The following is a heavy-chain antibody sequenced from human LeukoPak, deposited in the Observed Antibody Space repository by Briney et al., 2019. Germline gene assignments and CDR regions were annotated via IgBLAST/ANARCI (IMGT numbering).Heavy chain of an antibody. D-gene: IGHD5-18*01. CDR1: GFTFTYA. J-gene: IGHJ3*02. CDR3: AKLTAMALLSAFDI. Sequence: GGSLRLSCAASGFTFTYAMNWVRQAPGKGLEWVSTISGSGGTTYYADSVKGRFTISRDNSKNTLSLQMNSLRAEDTAVYYCAKLTAMALLSAFDIWGQGTMVTVSS. V-gene: IGHV3-23*01. CDR2: ISGSGGTT.